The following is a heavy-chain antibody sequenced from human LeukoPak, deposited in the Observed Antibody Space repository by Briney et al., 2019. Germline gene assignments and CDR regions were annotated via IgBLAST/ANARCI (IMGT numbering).Heavy chain of an antibody. Sequence: PSETLSLICTVSGGSISSYYWSWIRQPRGKGLEWIGYIYYSGSINYNPSLKSRVTISVDTSKNQFSLKVSSVTAADTAVYYCARGNWYLDYWGQGTLVTVSS. J-gene: IGHJ4*02. CDR1: GGSISSYY. CDR2: IYYSGSI. V-gene: IGHV4-59*01. CDR3: ARGNWYLDY. D-gene: IGHD1-1*01.